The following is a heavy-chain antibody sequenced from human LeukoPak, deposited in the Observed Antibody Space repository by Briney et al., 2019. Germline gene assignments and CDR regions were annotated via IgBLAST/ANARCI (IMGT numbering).Heavy chain of an antibody. J-gene: IGHJ4*02. CDR2: ISGSGSGCNT. Sequence: GGSLRLSCAASGFTLSSYAMSWVRQAPGKGREGVSNISGSGSGCNTYYADSVKGRFTISRDNSKNTLYLQMNSLRAEDTAVYYCAKTGAARFDFWGQGTLVTVSS. CDR1: GFTLSSYA. D-gene: IGHD6-6*01. CDR3: AKTGAARFDF. V-gene: IGHV3-23*01.